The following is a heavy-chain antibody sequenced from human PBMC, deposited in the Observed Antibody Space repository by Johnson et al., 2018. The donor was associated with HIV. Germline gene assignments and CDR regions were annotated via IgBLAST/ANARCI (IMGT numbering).Heavy chain of an antibody. J-gene: IGHJ3*02. D-gene: IGHD4-11*01. V-gene: IGHV3-66*01. Sequence: VQLLESGGGLVQPAGSLRLSCAASGFTVSSNYMSWVRQAPGMGLEWVSVIYSGGSTYYADSVKGRFTISRDNSKNTLYLQMNSLRAENTAVYYCARIDYSNYEEPFDIWGRGTMVTVSS. CDR1: GFTVSSNY. CDR3: ARIDYSNYEEPFDI. CDR2: IYSGGST.